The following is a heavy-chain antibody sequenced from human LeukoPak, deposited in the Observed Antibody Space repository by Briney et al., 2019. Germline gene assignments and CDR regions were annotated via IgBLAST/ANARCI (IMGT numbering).Heavy chain of an antibody. CDR1: GFTFDDYG. D-gene: IGHD3-10*02. CDR3: ARGVFNAFDI. J-gene: IGHJ3*02. CDR2: INWSSANI. Sequence: GGSLRLSCAASGFTFDDYGMSWVRQAPGKGLEWVSGINWSSANIGYADSVKGRFTISRDNAKNSLYLTMNSLRAEDTALYYCARGVFNAFDIWGQGTMVTVSS. V-gene: IGHV3-20*04.